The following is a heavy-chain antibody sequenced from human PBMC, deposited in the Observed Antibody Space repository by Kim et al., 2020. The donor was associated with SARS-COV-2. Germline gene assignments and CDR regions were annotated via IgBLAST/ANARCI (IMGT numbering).Heavy chain of an antibody. J-gene: IGHJ4*02. V-gene: IGHV4-39*01. Sequence: PSLKDRVTIAVDTSKNQFSRQLSSVTAADTAVYYCARTNSIAVAGNFGYWGQGTLVTVSS. D-gene: IGHD6-19*01. CDR3: ARTNSIAVAGNFGY.